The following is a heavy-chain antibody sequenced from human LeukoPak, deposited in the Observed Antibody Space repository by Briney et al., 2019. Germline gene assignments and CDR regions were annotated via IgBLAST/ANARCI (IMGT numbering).Heavy chain of an antibody. CDR3: AKDLGSAITSALVLDV. CDR2: ITWNRDNI. CDR1: GFTFDDYA. D-gene: IGHD2-15*01. Sequence: GRCLRLSCAASGFTFDDYAMHWVRQAPGKGLEWVSGITWNRDNIGYGDSVKGRFTISRDNVKNALYLQMNSLRPEDTALYYCAKDLGSAITSALVLDVWGQGTTVIVSS. J-gene: IGHJ6*02. V-gene: IGHV3-9*01.